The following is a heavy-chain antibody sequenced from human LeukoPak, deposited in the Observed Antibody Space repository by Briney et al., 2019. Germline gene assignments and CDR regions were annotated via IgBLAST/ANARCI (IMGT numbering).Heavy chain of an antibody. V-gene: IGHV3-23*01. D-gene: IGHD3-22*01. Sequence: GGSLRLSCAASGFTFSSYAMSWVSQAPGKGVEWVSAISGSGGSTYYADSVKGRFTISRDNSKNTLYLQMNSLRAEDTAVYYCAKTYYYDSSGYYVWGQGTLVTVSS. CDR3: AKTYYYDSSGYYV. J-gene: IGHJ4*02. CDR2: ISGSGGST. CDR1: GFTFSSYA.